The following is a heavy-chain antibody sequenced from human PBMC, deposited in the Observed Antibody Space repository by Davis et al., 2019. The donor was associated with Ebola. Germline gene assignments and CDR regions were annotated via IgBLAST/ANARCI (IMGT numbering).Heavy chain of an antibody. CDR1: GGSISSYY. Sequence: SETLSLTCTVSGGSISSYYWSWIRQPPGKGLEWIGYIYYSGSTNYNPSLKSRVTISVDTSKNQFSLKLSSVTAADTAVYYCARGGRDGYKYYYYYYGMDVGGQGTTVTVSS. D-gene: IGHD5-24*01. CDR2: IYYSGST. CDR3: ARGGRDGYKYYYYYYGMDV. V-gene: IGHV4-59*01. J-gene: IGHJ6*02.